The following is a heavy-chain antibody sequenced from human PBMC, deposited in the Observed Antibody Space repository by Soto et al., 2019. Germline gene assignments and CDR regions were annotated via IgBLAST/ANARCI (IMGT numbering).Heavy chain of an antibody. D-gene: IGHD2-2*01. Sequence: PGGSLRLSCAASGFTFDDYAMHWVRQAPGKGLEWVSGISWNSGSIGYADSVKGRFTISRDNAKNSLYLQMNSLRAEDTALYYCAKAVVVPAAERDYYYYGMDVWGQGTTVTVSS. CDR2: ISWNSGSI. CDR3: AKAVVVPAAERDYYYYGMDV. J-gene: IGHJ6*02. V-gene: IGHV3-9*01. CDR1: GFTFDDYA.